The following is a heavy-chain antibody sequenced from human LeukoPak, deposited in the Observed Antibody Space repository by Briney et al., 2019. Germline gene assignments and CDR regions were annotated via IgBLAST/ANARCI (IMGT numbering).Heavy chain of an antibody. CDR2: IKQDGSEK. Sequence: GSLRLSCAASGFTFSSYCMSWVRQAPGKGLEWVANIKQDGSEKYYVDSVKGRFTISRDNAKNSLYLQMNSLRAEDTAVYYCARFRRRGYDILTGYYLNWFDPWGQGTLVTVSS. J-gene: IGHJ5*02. V-gene: IGHV3-7*01. D-gene: IGHD3-9*01. CDR1: GFTFSSYC. CDR3: ARFRRRGYDILTGYYLNWFDP.